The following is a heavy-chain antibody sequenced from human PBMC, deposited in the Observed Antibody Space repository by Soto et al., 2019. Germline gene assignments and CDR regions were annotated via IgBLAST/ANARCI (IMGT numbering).Heavy chain of an antibody. D-gene: IGHD3-3*01. J-gene: IGHJ4*02. CDR3: ARDGGHYDFDY. V-gene: IGHV3-33*01. CDR1: GFTFSHCG. Sequence: LVESGGGAAQPGRSLRLSCETSGFTFSHCGMDWVRQAPGKGLEWVGMIWNDGTTTYVTDSVKGRFTISRDNSKNTVYLQMNSLRDEDTAVYYCARDGGHYDFDYWGRGTLVTVSS. CDR2: IWNDGTTT.